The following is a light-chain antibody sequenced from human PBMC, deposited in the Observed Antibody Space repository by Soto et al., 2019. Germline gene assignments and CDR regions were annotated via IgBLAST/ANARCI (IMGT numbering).Light chain of an antibody. CDR3: QQYGTSSLT. Sequence: DIVLTQSPGTLYLSPGERAILSCRASQSVSSTTLAWYQQRPGQAPRLLIYHVSSRANGIPDRFSGSGSGTDFTLTISTLEPADFAVYYCQQYGTSSLTFGGGTRVVI. V-gene: IGKV3-20*01. J-gene: IGKJ4*01. CDR2: HVS. CDR1: QSVSSTT.